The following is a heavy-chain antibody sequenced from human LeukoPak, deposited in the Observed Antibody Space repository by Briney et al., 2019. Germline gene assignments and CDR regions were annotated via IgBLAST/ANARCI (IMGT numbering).Heavy chain of an antibody. CDR2: IIPIGDIA. J-gene: IGHJ3*01. D-gene: IGHD1-1*01. Sequence: TVKVSCKPSGGTFSTYDIHWVRQAPGQRLEWMGRIIPIGDIAEYAQNFQGRITMTADKSTTTAYLEVRSLKSEDTALYYCARVSDTTRVTAAFDVWGQGTMVTVS. V-gene: IGHV1-69*04. CDR3: ARVSDTTRVTAAFDV. CDR1: GGTFSTYD.